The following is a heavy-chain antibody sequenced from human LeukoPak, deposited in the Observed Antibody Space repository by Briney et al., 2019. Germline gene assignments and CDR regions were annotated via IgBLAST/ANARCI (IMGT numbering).Heavy chain of an antibody. CDR2: IYHSGST. CDR3: ARVLRFWGQGTFDY. D-gene: IGHD3-3*01. Sequence: PSQTLSLTCTVSGGSISSGGYYWSWIRQPPGKGLEWIGYIYHSGSTYYNPSLKSRVTISVDRSKNQFSLKLSSVTAADTAVYYCARVLRFWGQGTFDYWGQGTLVTVSS. J-gene: IGHJ4*02. CDR1: GGSISSGGYY. V-gene: IGHV4-30-2*01.